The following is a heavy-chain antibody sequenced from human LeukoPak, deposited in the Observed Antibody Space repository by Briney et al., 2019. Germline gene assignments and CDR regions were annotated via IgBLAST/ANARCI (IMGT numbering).Heavy chain of an antibody. D-gene: IGHD2-2*01. CDR3: ARAFPSITIPVD. Sequence: GASVTVSCKASGGTFSSYAISWVRQAPGQGLEWMGWISAYNGNTNYAQKLQGRVTMTTDTSTSTAYMELRSLRSDDTGVYYCARAFPSITIPVDWGQGPLLPVPS. CDR1: GGTFSSYA. J-gene: IGHJ1*01. CDR2: ISAYNGNT. V-gene: IGHV1-18*01.